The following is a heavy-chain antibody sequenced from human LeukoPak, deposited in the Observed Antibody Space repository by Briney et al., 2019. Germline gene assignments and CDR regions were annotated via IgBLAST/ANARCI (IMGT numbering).Heavy chain of an antibody. J-gene: IGHJ4*02. CDR3: ARDGDTAMAPLDY. V-gene: IGHV3-64*01. Sequence: GGSLRLSCAASGFTFSSYAMHWVRQAPGKGLEYVSAISSNGGSTYYANSVKGRFTISRDNSKNTLYLQMGSLRAEDMAVYYCARDGDTAMAPLDYWGQGTLVTVSS. CDR1: GFTFSSYA. CDR2: ISSNGGST. D-gene: IGHD5-18*01.